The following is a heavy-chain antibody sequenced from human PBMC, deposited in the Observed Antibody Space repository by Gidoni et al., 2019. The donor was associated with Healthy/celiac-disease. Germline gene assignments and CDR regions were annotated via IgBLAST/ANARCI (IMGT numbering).Heavy chain of an antibody. D-gene: IGHD6-6*01. CDR1: GYTLTSYG. CDR2: ISAYNGNT. Sequence: QVQLVQSGAEVKKPGASVKVSCKAAGYTLTSYGISWVRQAPGQGLEWMVWISAYNGNTNYAQNLQGRVTMTTDTSTSTAYMELRSLRSDDTAVYYCASDGSSSSLDYYYYGMDVWGQGTTVTVSS. CDR3: ASDGSSSSLDYYYYGMDV. V-gene: IGHV1-18*01. J-gene: IGHJ6*02.